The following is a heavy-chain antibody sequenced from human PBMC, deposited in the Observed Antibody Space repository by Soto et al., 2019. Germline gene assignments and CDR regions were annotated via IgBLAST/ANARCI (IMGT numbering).Heavy chain of an antibody. V-gene: IGHV1-46*01. CDR1: GYAFTSYY. J-gene: IGHJ6*03. CDR3: AREHDYSNYQGPDYYMDV. Sequence: ASVKVSCKASGYAFTSYYMHWVRQAHEQGLEWMGIINPSGGSTSYAQKFQGRVTMTRDTSTSTVYMELSSLRSEDTAVYYCAREHDYSNYQGPDYYMDVWGKGTTVTVSS. D-gene: IGHD4-4*01. CDR2: INPSGGST.